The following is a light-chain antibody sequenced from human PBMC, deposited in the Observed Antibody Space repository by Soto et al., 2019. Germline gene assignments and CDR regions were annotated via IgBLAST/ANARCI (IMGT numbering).Light chain of an antibody. J-gene: IGLJ2*01. V-gene: IGLV6-57*02. CDR1: SGTVVTNY. CDR2: KDN. Sequence: NFMLAQPHSVSESPGKTVTISCTGSSGTVVTNYVQWYQQRPGSAPTTVIYKDNQRPSGVPDRFSGSIDRSSNSASLTISGLKTEDEADYYCQSSDSRNHVVFGGGTKLTVL. CDR3: QSSDSRNHVV.